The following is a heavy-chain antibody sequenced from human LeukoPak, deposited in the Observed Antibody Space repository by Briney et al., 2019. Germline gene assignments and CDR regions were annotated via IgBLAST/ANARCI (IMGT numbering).Heavy chain of an antibody. V-gene: IGHV1-24*01. CDR3: ATGSTLWSGYYTGFDY. J-gene: IGHJ4*02. Sequence: ASVKVSCKVSGYTLTELSMHWVRQAPGKGLEWMGGFDPEDGETIYAQKFQGRVTMTEDTSTDTAYMELSSLRSEDTAVYYCATGSTLWSGYYTGFDYWGQGTLVTVSS. D-gene: IGHD3-3*01. CDR2: FDPEDGET. CDR1: GYTLTELS.